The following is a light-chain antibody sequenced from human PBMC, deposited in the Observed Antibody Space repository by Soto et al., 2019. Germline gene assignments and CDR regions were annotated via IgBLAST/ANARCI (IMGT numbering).Light chain of an antibody. Sequence: DIVMTQSPDSLTVSLGERATINCKSSQSVLYSSSNKNYLAWYQQKPGQPPKLLIYWASIRESGVPDRFSGSGSGTDFTLTISSLQTEDVAVYYCQQYYDLPLTFGGGTKVEI. CDR2: WAS. J-gene: IGKJ4*01. CDR3: QQYYDLPLT. V-gene: IGKV4-1*01. CDR1: QSVLYSSSNKNY.